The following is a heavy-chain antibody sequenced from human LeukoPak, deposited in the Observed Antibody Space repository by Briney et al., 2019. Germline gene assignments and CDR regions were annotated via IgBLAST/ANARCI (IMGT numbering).Heavy chain of an antibody. Sequence: KTSETLSLTCTVSGGSISSYYWSWIRQPPGKGLEWIGYIYYSGSTNYNPSLKSRVTISVDTSKNQFSLKLSSVTAADTAVYYCARQASDGDYEHWGQGTLVTVSS. CDR1: GGSISSYY. V-gene: IGHV4-59*01. J-gene: IGHJ1*01. D-gene: IGHD4-17*01. CDR2: IYYSGST. CDR3: ARQASDGDYEH.